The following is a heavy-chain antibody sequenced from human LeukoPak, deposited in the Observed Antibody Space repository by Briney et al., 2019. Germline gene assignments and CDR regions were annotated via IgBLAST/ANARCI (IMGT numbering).Heavy chain of an antibody. J-gene: IGHJ4*02. D-gene: IGHD4-17*01. CDR3: AKVTTLTSYYIDY. CDR1: GFTFSSYA. CDR2: ISGSDYST. Sequence: GGSLRLSCAASGFTFSSYAMTWVRQAPGKGLEWVSAISGSDYSTYYADSVKGRFTISRDNSKNTLYRQMNSLRAEDTAVYYCAKVTTLTSYYIDYWGQGTLVTVSS. V-gene: IGHV3-23*01.